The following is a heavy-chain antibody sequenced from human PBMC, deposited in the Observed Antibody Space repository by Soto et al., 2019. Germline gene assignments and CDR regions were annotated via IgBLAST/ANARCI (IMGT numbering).Heavy chain of an antibody. D-gene: IGHD2-2*01. CDR2: VRQGGSEI. CDR3: ARGWASSSCAYYFDC. J-gene: IGHJ4*02. CDR1: GFTFITYW. Sequence: EVQLVESGGGLVQPGGSLRLSCAASGFTFITYWMSWVRQAPGKGLEWVATVRQGGSEIHYVDSVNGRFTISRDNATKALSERMNGLRAEDTAVYSSARGWASSSCAYYFDCWGQGTLVTVSA. V-gene: IGHV3-7*04.